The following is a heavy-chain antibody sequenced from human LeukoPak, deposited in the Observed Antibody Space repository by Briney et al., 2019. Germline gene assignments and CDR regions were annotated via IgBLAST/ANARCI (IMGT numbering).Heavy chain of an antibody. Sequence: GGSLRLSCAASGFTFSSYWMSWVRQAPGKGLEWVANIKQDGSEKYYVDSVKGRFTISRDNAKNSLYLQMNSLRAEDTAVYYCARKKVYGDYVGYYYYMDVWGKGTTVTVSS. CDR1: GFTFSSYW. V-gene: IGHV3-7*01. CDR3: ARKKVYGDYVGYYYYMDV. CDR2: IKQDGSEK. D-gene: IGHD4-17*01. J-gene: IGHJ6*03.